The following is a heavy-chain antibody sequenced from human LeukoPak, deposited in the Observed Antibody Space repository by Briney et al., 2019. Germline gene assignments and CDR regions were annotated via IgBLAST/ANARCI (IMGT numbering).Heavy chain of an antibody. Sequence: KPGGSLRLSCAASGFTFSSYSMNWVRQAPGKGLECVSSISSSSSYIYYADSVKGRFTISRDNAKNSLYLQMNSLRAEDTAVYYCARSGWRYCSSTSCYSWFDPWGQGTLVTVSS. CDR1: GFTFSSYS. CDR2: ISSSSSYI. J-gene: IGHJ5*02. D-gene: IGHD2-2*02. CDR3: ARSGWRYCSSTSCYSWFDP. V-gene: IGHV3-21*01.